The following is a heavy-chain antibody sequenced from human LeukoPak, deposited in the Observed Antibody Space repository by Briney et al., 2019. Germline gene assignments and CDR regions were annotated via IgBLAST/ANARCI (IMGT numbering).Heavy chain of an antibody. CDR2: INSDGRST. Sequence: GGSLRLSCAAAGFSFSSCGVDWVRHVAGEGLVWVSRINSDGRSTSYADSVKGRFTISRDNAKTPLYLDLCSLRAQAPIVLCCARHIACDYWGQGSLATVSS. CDR3: ARHIACDY. J-gene: IGHJ4*02. D-gene: IGHD2-21*01. CDR1: GFSFSSCG. V-gene: IGHV3-74*01.